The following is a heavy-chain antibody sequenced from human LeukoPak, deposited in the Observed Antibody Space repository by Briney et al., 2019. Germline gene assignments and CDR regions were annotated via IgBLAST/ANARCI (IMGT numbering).Heavy chain of an antibody. D-gene: IGHD2-15*01. CDR2: INPSGGSI. CDR1: GYIFTSYY. Sequence: ASVKVSCKASGYIFTSYYMYWVRQAPGQGLEWMGIINPSGGSIRYAQKFQGRVTMTRDTSTSTVYMELSSLRSEDTAVYYCVSCSGGSCYYFDYWGQGTLVTVSS. J-gene: IGHJ4*02. V-gene: IGHV1-46*03. CDR3: VSCSGGSCYYFDY.